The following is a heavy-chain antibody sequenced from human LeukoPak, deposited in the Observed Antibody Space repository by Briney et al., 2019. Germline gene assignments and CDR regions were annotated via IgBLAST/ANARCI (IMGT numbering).Heavy chain of an antibody. J-gene: IGHJ5*02. CDR1: GFTFSIYG. V-gene: IGHV3-30*02. CDR3: AKSDKLGIWRGP. D-gene: IGHD3-3*01. Sequence: GGSLRLSSAPSGFTFSIYGIHWVRQAPGKGLEWVAFIRYDGSRKYYGDSVKGRFTTFRDNSKNTLYLQMNDLRPEDTAVYYCAKSDKLGIWRGPWGQGTVVTVSS. CDR2: IRYDGSRK.